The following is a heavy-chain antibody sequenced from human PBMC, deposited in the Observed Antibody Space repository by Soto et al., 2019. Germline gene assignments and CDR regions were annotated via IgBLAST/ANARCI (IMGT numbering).Heavy chain of an antibody. Sequence: PGGSLRLSCXGSGFTFSSYGIHWVRQAPGKGLEWVALISYDGGNEKYTESVKDRFTISRDDSHNVAYLQMSSLRTEDTAMYYCAKDRYSGTYPTDFDYWGQGSLVTVSS. J-gene: IGHJ4*02. V-gene: IGHV3-30*18. CDR3: AKDRYSGTYPTDFDY. CDR1: GFTFSSYG. D-gene: IGHD1-26*01. CDR2: ISYDGGNE.